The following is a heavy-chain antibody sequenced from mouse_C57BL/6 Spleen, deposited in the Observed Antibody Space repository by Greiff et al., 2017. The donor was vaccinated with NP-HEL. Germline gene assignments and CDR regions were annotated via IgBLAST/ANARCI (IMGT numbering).Heavy chain of an antibody. D-gene: IGHD1-1*01. Sequence: EVQRVESGAELVRPGASVKLSCTASGFNIKDDYMHWVKQRPEQGLEWIGWIDPENGDTEYASKFQGKATITADTSSNTAYLQLSSLTSEDTAVYYCTTSDYYGSSLDYWGQGTTLTVSS. CDR2: IDPENGDT. CDR1: GFNIKDDY. V-gene: IGHV14-4*01. J-gene: IGHJ2*01. CDR3: TTSDYYGSSLDY.